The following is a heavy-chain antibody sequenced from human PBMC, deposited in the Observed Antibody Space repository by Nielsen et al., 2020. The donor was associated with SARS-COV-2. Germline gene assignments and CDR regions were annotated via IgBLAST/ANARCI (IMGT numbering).Heavy chain of an antibody. CDR2: IRTKPNNYAT. D-gene: IGHD1-26*01. CDR3: TRVNPTSGSWFDAFDI. CDR1: GFTFSDSS. Sequence: GGSLRLSCAASGFTFSDSSMHWVRQASGKGLEWVGRIRTKPNNYATVYTASVKGRFTISRDDSKNMAYLLMNSLKIDDTAVYYCTRVNPTSGSWFDAFDIWGQGTLVTVSS. V-gene: IGHV3-73*01. J-gene: IGHJ3*02.